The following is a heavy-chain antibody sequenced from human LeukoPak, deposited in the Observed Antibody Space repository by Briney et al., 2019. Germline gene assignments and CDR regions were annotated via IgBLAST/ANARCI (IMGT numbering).Heavy chain of an antibody. CDR1: GFTFSSYW. J-gene: IGHJ4*02. CDR2: IKQDGSEK. Sequence: PGGSLRLSCAASGFTFSSYWMSWVRQAPGKGLEWVANIKQDGSEKYYVDSVKGRFTISRDNAKNSLYLQMNSLRVEDTAVYYCAREPCSSPSCYRIWDYWGQGTLVTVSS. CDR3: AREPCSSPSCYRIWDY. D-gene: IGHD2-2*01. V-gene: IGHV3-7*01.